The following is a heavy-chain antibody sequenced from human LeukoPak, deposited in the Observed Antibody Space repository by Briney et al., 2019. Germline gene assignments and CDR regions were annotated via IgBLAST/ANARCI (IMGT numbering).Heavy chain of an antibody. J-gene: IGHJ4*02. CDR3: ARRRSGNYDFDY. V-gene: IGHV5-51*01. CDR1: GYSFTSYW. D-gene: IGHD1-26*01. Sequence: GGSLKISCKGSGYSFTSYWIGWVRQMPGKGLEGLGVIFPGDSDTRYSTSFQGQVTISADKSITTAYLQWSSLKASDTAMYFCARRRSGNYDFDYWGQGTLVTVSS. CDR2: IFPGDSDT.